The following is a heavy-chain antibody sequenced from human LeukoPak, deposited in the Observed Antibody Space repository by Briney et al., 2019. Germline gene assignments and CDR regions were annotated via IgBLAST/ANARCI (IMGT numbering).Heavy chain of an antibody. D-gene: IGHD6-13*01. Sequence: PSETLSLTCTVSGGSISSYYWGWIRQPPGKGLEWIGSIYYSGSTYYNPSLKSRVTISVDTSKNQFSLKLSSVTAADTAVYYCARDIAAAGTDYWGQGTLVTVSS. V-gene: IGHV4-39*07. CDR1: GGSISSYY. J-gene: IGHJ4*02. CDR3: ARDIAAAGTDY. CDR2: IYYSGST.